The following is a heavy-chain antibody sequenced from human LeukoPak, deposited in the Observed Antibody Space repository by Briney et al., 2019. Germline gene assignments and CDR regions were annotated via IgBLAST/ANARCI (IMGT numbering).Heavy chain of an antibody. Sequence: ASVKVSCKASGYTFTTYGISWVRQAPAQGLEWVGWLRPSNGDTHYAQKFQGRVTMTTDTSTNTAYMELRSLRSDDMAVYYCARDSGSTSGFDNWGQGTLVTVPS. CDR1: GYTFTTYG. J-gene: IGHJ4*02. CDR3: ARDSGSTSGFDN. D-gene: IGHD2-15*01. V-gene: IGHV1-18*03. CDR2: LRPSNGDT.